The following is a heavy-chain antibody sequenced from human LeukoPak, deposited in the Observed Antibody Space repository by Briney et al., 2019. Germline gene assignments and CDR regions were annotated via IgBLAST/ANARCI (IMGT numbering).Heavy chain of an antibody. CDR1: GFTFGDYA. Sequence: GGSLRLSCTASGFTFGDYAMSWFRQAPGKGLEWVGFIRSKAYGGTTEYAASVKGRFTISRDDSKSIAYLQMNSLKTEDRAVYYCTRSPFHRGSYRLFDYWGQGTLVTVSS. J-gene: IGHJ4*02. V-gene: IGHV3-49*03. D-gene: IGHD3-16*02. CDR3: TRSPFHRGSYRLFDY. CDR2: IRSKAYGGTT.